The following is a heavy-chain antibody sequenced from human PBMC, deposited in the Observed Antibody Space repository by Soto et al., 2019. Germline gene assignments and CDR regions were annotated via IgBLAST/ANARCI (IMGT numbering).Heavy chain of an antibody. J-gene: IGHJ6*02. CDR3: ARDGAPRYNRNDGYYYGMDV. Sequence: GGSLRLSCAASGFTFSSYGMHWVRQAPGKGLEWVAVIWYDGSNKYYADSVKGRFTISRDNSKNTLYLQMNSLRAEDTAVYYCARDGAPRYNRNDGYYYGMDVWGQGTTVTVSS. D-gene: IGHD1-1*01. CDR2: IWYDGSNK. V-gene: IGHV3-33*01. CDR1: GFTFSSYG.